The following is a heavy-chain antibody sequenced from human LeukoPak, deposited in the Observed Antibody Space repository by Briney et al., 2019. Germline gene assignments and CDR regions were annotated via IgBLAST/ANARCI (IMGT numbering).Heavy chain of an antibody. V-gene: IGHV4-39*01. CDR1: GGSISSSSYY. CDR3: ARHLRRFYGDSYWYFDL. J-gene: IGHJ2*01. D-gene: IGHD4-17*01. CDR2: IYYSGST. Sequence: SETLSLTCTVSGGSISSSSYYWGWIREPPGKGLVWVGRIYYSGSTYYNPSLKSRVTLSVYTSNNQFPLKLSSVTAAETAVYYCARHLRRFYGDSYWYFDLWGRGPLVTVSS.